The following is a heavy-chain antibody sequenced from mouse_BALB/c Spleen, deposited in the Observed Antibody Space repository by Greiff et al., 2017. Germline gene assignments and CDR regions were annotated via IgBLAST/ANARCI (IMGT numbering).Heavy chain of an antibody. CDR1: GFTFSSYA. CDR2: ISSGGST. CDR3: ARNDDGYYNWYFDV. V-gene: IGHV5-6-5*01. D-gene: IGHD2-3*01. J-gene: IGHJ1*01. Sequence: EVKLVESGGGLVKPGGSLKLSCAASGFTFSSYAMSWVRQTPEKRLEWVASISSGGSTYYPDSVKGRFTISRDNARNILYLQMSSLRSEDTAMYYCARNDDGYYNWYFDVWGAGTTVTVSS.